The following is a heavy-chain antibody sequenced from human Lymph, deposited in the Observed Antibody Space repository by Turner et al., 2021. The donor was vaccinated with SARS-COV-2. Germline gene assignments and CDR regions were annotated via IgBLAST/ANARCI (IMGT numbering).Heavy chain of an antibody. CDR2: IYSGGTT. CDR3: ARDLGPLAFDI. CDR1: GFTVSSNY. Sequence: EVQLVETGGGLIQPGGSLILSCAASGFTVSSNYMGWVRQAPGKGLEWVSVIYSGGTTYEADAVKGRFTISRDNSKNTLYLQMNSLRAEDTAVYYCARDLGPLAFDIWGQGTMVTVSS. V-gene: IGHV3-53*02. J-gene: IGHJ3*02.